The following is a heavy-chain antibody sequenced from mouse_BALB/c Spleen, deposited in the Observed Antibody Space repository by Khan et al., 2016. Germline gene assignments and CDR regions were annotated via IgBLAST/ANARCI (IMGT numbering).Heavy chain of an antibody. D-gene: IGHD1-1*01. CDR3: AKYYYGSNWFAY. CDR2: INTNTGEP. J-gene: IGHJ3*01. V-gene: IGHV9-3*02. CDR1: GYTFTNYG. Sequence: QVQLVQSGPELKKPGETVKISCKASGYTFTNYGMNWVKQAPGKGLKWMGWINTNTGEPTYAEEFKGRFAFSLETSASTAYLQLNNLKNEDTAADYYAKYYYGSNWFAYWGQGTLVTVSA.